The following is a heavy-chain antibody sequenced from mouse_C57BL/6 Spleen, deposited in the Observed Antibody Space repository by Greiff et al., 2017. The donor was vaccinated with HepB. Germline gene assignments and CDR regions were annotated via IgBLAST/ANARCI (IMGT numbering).Heavy chain of an antibody. CDR1: GYTFTSYW. D-gene: IGHD1-1*01. Sequence: QVQLQQPGAELVKPGASVKMSCKASGYTFTSYWITWVKQRPGQGLEWIGDIYPGSGSTNYNEKFKSKATLTVDTSSSTAYMQLNSLTSEDSAVYYCASVYYYGSSDAMDYWGQGTSVTVSS. CDR2: IYPGSGST. J-gene: IGHJ4*01. V-gene: IGHV1-55*01. CDR3: ASVYYYGSSDAMDY.